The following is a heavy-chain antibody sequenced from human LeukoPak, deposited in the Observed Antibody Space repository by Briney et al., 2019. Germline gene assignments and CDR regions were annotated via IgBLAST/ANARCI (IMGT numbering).Heavy chain of an antibody. V-gene: IGHV4-34*01. CDR1: GGSFSGYY. CDR2: INHSGST. CDR3: ARIRGGNSYYYYYDMDV. J-gene: IGHJ6*02. Sequence: SETLSLTCAVCGGSFSGYYWSWIRQPPGKGLEWIGEINHSGSTNYNPSLKSRVTISVDTSKSHFSLKLSSVTAADTAVYYCARIRGGNSYYYYYDMDVWGQGTTVTVSS. D-gene: IGHD4-23*01.